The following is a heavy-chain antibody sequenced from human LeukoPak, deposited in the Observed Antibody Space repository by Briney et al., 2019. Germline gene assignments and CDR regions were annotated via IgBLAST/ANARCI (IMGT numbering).Heavy chain of an antibody. D-gene: IGHD3-3*01. V-gene: IGHV4-34*01. Sequence: PSETLSLTCAVYGGSFSGYYWSWIRQPPGKGLEWIGEINHSGSTNYNPSLKSRVTISVDTSKNQFSLKLSSVTAADTAVHYCARGDYDFWSGYPNWFDPWGQGTLVTVSS. CDR2: INHSGST. J-gene: IGHJ5*02. CDR3: ARGDYDFWSGYPNWFDP. CDR1: GGSFSGYY.